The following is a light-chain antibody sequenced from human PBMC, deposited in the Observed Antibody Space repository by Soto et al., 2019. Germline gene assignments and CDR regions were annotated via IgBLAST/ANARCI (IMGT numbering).Light chain of an antibody. CDR2: EVT. Sequence: QSVLTQPASVSGSPGQSITISCTGTSSDVAGYNYGSWYQHHPGKAPKLMIYEVTNRPSGVSNRFSGSKSGNTASLIISGLQAEDEADYYCSSYTSSSTLYVFGTGTKVTVL. CDR1: SSDVAGYNY. J-gene: IGLJ1*01. V-gene: IGLV2-14*01. CDR3: SSYTSSSTLYV.